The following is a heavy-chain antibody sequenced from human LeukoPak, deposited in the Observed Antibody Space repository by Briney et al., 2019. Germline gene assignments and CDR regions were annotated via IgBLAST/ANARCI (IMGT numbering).Heavy chain of an antibody. CDR3: ARGFYDSSGYYPFDY. V-gene: IGHV4-30-4*01. CDR2: IYYSGST. D-gene: IGHD3-22*01. CDR1: GGSFSGYY. Sequence: PSETLSLTCAVYGGSFSGYYWSWIRQPPGKGLEWIGYIYYSGSTYYNPSLKSRVTISVDTSKNQFSLKLSSVTAADTAVYYCARGFYDSSGYYPFDYWGQGTLVTVSS. J-gene: IGHJ4*02.